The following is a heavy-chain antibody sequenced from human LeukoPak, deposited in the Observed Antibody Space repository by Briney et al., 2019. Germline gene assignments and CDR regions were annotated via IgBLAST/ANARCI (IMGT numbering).Heavy chain of an antibody. CDR1: GFTFSSYW. CDR2: IKQDGSEK. D-gene: IGHD3-10*01. V-gene: IGHV3-7*01. Sequence: GGSLRLSCAASGFTFSSYWMSWVRQAPGKGLEWVANIKQDGSEKYYVDSVKGRFTISRDNAKNSLYLQMNSLRAEDTAVYYCARDLKAMVRGVRRSVWFDPWGQGALVTVSS. CDR3: ARDLKAMVRGVRRSVWFDP. J-gene: IGHJ5*02.